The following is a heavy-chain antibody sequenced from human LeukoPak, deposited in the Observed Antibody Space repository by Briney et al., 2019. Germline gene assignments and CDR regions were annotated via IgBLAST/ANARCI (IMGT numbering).Heavy chain of an antibody. CDR3: AAYRYCSSTSCPTERTSDYYYYGMDV. J-gene: IGHJ6*02. CDR2: INHSGST. CDR1: GGSFSGSY. D-gene: IGHD2-2*01. V-gene: IGHV4-34*01. Sequence: PSETLSLTCAVYGGSFSGSYWSWIRQPPGKGLEWIGGINHSGSTTYNPSLKSRVTISVDTSKNQFSLKLSSVTAADTAVYYCAAYRYCSSTSCPTERTSDYYYYGMDVWGQGTTVTVSS.